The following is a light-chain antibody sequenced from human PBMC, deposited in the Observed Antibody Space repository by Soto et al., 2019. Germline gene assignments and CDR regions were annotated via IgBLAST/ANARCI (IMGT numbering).Light chain of an antibody. J-gene: IGKJ2*01. CDR1: RNINSY. Sequence: DIQMTQSPSSLSASVRDRVTITCRASRNINSYLNWYQQKPGKAPKVLIYATSSLRSGVPSRFSGSGSGTDFTLTISSVQPEDFAIYYCQQSYSTPYTFGQGTKLEIK. CDR2: ATS. CDR3: QQSYSTPYT. V-gene: IGKV1-39*01.